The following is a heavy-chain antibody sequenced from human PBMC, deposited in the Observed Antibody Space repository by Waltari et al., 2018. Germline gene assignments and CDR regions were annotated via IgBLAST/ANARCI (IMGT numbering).Heavy chain of an antibody. J-gene: IGHJ3*02. D-gene: IGHD6-13*01. V-gene: IGHV3-30-3*01. CDR2: VSSDGADR. Sequence: QVQLVESGGGVVQPGGSLRLSCTASGFRFRPSAMHWVRQAPGNGLEWVAVVSSDGADRRYSDSVQGRFTISRDNSKNTMYLQMDSLRAEDTAVYYCARDNPYSSSWITFFDTFDIWGQGTMVTISS. CDR1: GFRFRPSA. CDR3: ARDNPYSSSWITFFDTFDI.